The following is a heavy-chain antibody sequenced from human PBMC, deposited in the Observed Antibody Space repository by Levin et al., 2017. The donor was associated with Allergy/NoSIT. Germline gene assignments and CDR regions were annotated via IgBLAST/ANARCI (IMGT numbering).Heavy chain of an antibody. CDR1: GFTFNNYA. J-gene: IGHJ4*02. V-gene: IGHV3-23*01. Sequence: HPGGSLRLSCAASGFTFNNYAMTWVRQAAGKGLEWLSGITGDGEVTHYADSVKGRFTISTDRSKNTVYLQMRSLRAEDTAIYYCAKGNTIFGVGRLDFWGQGTLVSVSS. CDR3: AKGNTIFGVGRLDF. D-gene: IGHD3-3*01. CDR2: ITGDGEVT.